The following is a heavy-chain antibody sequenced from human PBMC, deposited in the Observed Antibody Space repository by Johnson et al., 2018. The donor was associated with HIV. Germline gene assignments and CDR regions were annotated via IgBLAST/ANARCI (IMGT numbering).Heavy chain of an antibody. Sequence: VQLVESGGGVVQPGKSLRLSCAASGFTFSSYAIHWVRQAPGKGLEWVAIISYDGSNKYYADSVKGRFTISRDNSKNTLYLQMKSLRAEDTAVYYCARDTIRELQLPDGFDVWGQGTMVTVSS. V-gene: IGHV3-30*04. D-gene: IGHD1-7*01. CDR2: ISYDGSNK. CDR3: ARDTIRELQLPDGFDV. J-gene: IGHJ3*01. CDR1: GFTFSSYA.